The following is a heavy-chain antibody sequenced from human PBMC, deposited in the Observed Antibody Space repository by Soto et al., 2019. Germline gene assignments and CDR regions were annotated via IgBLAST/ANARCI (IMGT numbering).Heavy chain of an antibody. V-gene: IGHV1-69*01. CDR1: GGAFSSYA. CDR2: IIPIFGTA. D-gene: IGHD2-15*01. J-gene: IGHJ6*01. CDR3: ERDYGGIALWRGCYYGMDV. Sequence: QVQLVQSGAEVKKPGYSVKVSCKASGGAFSSYAISWVRQAPGHGLEWMGGIIPIFGTANYAQKFQGRVTITADESTSTAYMERSSLRAEDTAVYYCERDYGGIALWRGCYYGMDVWGQGTTVTVSS.